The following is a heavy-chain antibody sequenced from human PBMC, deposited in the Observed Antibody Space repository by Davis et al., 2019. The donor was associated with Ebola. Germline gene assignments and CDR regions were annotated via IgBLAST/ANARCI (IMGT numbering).Heavy chain of an antibody. D-gene: IGHD6-13*01. J-gene: IGHJ5*02. V-gene: IGHV1-46*01. CDR1: GYTFTSYY. Sequence: ASVKVSCKASGYTFTSYYMHWVRQAPGQGLEWMGVINPNDDTTYYPQKFQGRVTITRYTSASIAYMELSSLTSEDTAVYYCAKAAAGIAYNWFDPWGQGTLVTVSS. CDR3: AKAAAGIAYNWFDP. CDR2: INPNDDTT.